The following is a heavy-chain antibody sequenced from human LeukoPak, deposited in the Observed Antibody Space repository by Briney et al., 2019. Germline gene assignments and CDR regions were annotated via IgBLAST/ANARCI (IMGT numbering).Heavy chain of an antibody. Sequence: GGSLRLSCAASGFTVSSNYMSWVRQAPGKGLGWVSVIYSGGSTYYADSVKGRFTISRDNSKNTLYLQMNSLRAEDTAVYYCARDRGYSSGWYVDYWGQGTLVTVSS. D-gene: IGHD6-19*01. CDR1: GFTVSSNY. J-gene: IGHJ4*02. V-gene: IGHV3-66*01. CDR3: ARDRGYSSGWYVDY. CDR2: IYSGGST.